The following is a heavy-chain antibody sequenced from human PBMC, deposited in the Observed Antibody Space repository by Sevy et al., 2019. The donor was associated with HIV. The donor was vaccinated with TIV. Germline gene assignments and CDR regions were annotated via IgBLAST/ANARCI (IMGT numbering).Heavy chain of an antibody. Sequence: GGSLRLSCAASGFNFSEHGMHRVWQAPGKGLEWVAVIWFFGTGKYYGDSVKGRFTISRDNSKNTLYLQMDSLRPDDTAMYYCAKDECGGNCYFDFWGQGTLVTVSS. D-gene: IGHD2-21*02. V-gene: IGHV3-33*03. CDR2: IWFFGTGK. J-gene: IGHJ4*02. CDR3: AKDECGGNCYFDF. CDR1: GFNFSEHG.